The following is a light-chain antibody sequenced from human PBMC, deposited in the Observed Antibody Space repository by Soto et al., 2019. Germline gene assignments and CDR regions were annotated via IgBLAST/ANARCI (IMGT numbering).Light chain of an antibody. CDR1: GNDVGAYNY. CDR3: CSYARPTFYA. CDR2: GVV. Sequence: QSVLTQPRSVSGSPGQSVTISCTGTGNDVGAYNYVSWYQQHPGRPPKLLIYGVVRWPSGVPDRFSGSKSGNTASLTISGLQAEDEADYFCCSYARPTFYAFATGTKVTVL. J-gene: IGLJ1*01. V-gene: IGLV2-11*01.